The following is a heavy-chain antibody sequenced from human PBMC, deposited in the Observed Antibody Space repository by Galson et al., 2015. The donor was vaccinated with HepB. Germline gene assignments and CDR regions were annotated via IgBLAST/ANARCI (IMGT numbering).Heavy chain of an antibody. J-gene: IGHJ4*02. CDR1: GFTFSSYA. CDR2: ISGSGGST. Sequence: SLRLSCAASGFTFSSYAMSWVRQAPGKGLEWVSAISGSGGSTYYADSVEGRFTISRDNSKNTLYLQMNSLRAEDTAVYYCAKTHRLDYDFWSGYYIKEYYFDYWGQGTLVTVSS. V-gene: IGHV3-23*01. D-gene: IGHD3-3*01. CDR3: AKTHRLDYDFWSGYYIKEYYFDY.